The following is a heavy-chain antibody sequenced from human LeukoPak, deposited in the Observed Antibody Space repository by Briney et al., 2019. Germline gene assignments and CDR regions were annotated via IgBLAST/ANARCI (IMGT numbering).Heavy chain of an antibody. D-gene: IGHD3-10*01. V-gene: IGHV5-51*01. CDR3: ARSYGSGSYSEY. CDR1: GYSFTTHW. CDR2: IYPGDSDT. J-gene: IGHJ4*02. Sequence: GESLKISCKGSGYSFTTHWIAWVRHMPRKGLEWMGIIYPGDSDTRYSPSFQGQVTISADKSISTAYLQWSSLKASDTAMYYCARSYGSGSYSEYWGQGTLVTVSS.